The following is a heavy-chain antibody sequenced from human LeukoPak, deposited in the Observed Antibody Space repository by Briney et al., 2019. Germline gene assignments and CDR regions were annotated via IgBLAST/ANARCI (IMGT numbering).Heavy chain of an antibody. J-gene: IGHJ4*02. CDR3: AKDVPDAMGSGSYYPYYFDY. D-gene: IGHD3-10*01. Sequence: PGGSLRLSCAASGFTFSSYAMSWVRQAPGKGLEWVSAISGSGGSTYYAGSVKGRFTISRDNSKNTLYLQMNSLRAEDTAVYYCAKDVPDAMGSGSYYPYYFDYWGQGTLVTVSS. CDR1: GFTFSSYA. CDR2: ISGSGGST. V-gene: IGHV3-23*01.